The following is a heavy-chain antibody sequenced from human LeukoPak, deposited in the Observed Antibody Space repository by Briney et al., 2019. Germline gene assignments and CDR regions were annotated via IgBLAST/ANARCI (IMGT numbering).Heavy chain of an antibody. J-gene: IGHJ4*02. D-gene: IGHD5-12*01. Sequence: PGGSLRLSCAASGFTFSSYEMNWVRQAPGKGLEGVSYISSSSSTIYYADSVKGRFTISRDNAKNSLYLQMNSLRAEDTAVYYCARDSGYDSESNFDYWGQGTLVTVSS. V-gene: IGHV3-48*01. CDR2: ISSSSSTI. CDR3: ARDSGYDSESNFDY. CDR1: GFTFSSYE.